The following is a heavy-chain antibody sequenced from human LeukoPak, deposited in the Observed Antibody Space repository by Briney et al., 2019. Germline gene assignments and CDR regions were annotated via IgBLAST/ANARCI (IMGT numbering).Heavy chain of an antibody. CDR3: ARDYGDCGSFHYFDY. V-gene: IGHV1-18*01. D-gene: IGHD4-17*01. CDR2: ISAYNGNT. Sequence: ASVKVSCKASGYTFTSYGISWVRQAPGQGLEWMGWISAYNGNTNYAQKLQGRVTMTTDTSTSTAYMELRSLRSDDTAVYYCARDYGDCGSFHYFDYWGQGTLVTVSS. CDR1: GYTFTSYG. J-gene: IGHJ4*02.